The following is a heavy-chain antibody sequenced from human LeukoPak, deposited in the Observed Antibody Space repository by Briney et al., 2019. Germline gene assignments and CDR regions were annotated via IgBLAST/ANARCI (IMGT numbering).Heavy chain of an antibody. Sequence: ASVKVSCKASGYTFTGYYIHWVRQAPGQGLEWMGWINPNSGGTNYAQKFQGRVTMTTDTSISTAYMELTGLRSDDTAVYYCARDRYYQLPKYYFDYWGQGALVTVSS. CDR2: INPNSGGT. CDR3: ARDRYYQLPKYYFDY. D-gene: IGHD3-22*01. V-gene: IGHV1-2*02. CDR1: GYTFTGYY. J-gene: IGHJ4*02.